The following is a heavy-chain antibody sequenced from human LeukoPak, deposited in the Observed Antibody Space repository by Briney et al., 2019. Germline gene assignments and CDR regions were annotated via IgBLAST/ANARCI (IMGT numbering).Heavy chain of an antibody. V-gene: IGHV4-59*01. Sequence: PSETLPLTCTVSGGSFSSYYWSWIRQPPGKGLEWIGYIYYSGSTNYNPSLKSRVTISVDTSKNQFSLKLSSVTAADTAVYYCASSRWELQFRYFDYWGQGTLVTVSS. CDR3: ASSRWELQFRYFDY. D-gene: IGHD1-26*01. CDR2: IYYSGST. J-gene: IGHJ4*02. CDR1: GGSFSSYY.